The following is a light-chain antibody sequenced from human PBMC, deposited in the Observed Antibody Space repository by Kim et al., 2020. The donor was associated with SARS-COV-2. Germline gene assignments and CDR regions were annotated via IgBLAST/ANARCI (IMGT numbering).Light chain of an antibody. J-gene: IGKJ4*01. CDR3: QQYDNLPQT. CDR1: LDISNS. V-gene: IGKV1-33*01. Sequence: ASVGDRVTITYQASLDISNSLNWYQQRPGKAPKLLIYDASRLVTGAPSRFSGSGFATDFTFTISNLQSEDVATYYCQQYDNLPQTFGAGTKVDIK. CDR2: DAS.